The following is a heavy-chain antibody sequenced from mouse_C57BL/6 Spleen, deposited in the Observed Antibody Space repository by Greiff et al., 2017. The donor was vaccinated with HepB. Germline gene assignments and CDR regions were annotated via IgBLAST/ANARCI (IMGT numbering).Heavy chain of an antibody. V-gene: IGHV1-53*01. CDR2: INPSNGGT. CDR3: ARNFITTVDYFDY. J-gene: IGHJ2*01. Sequence: VQLQQSGTELVKPGASVKLSCKASGYTFTSYWMHWVKQRPGQGLEWIGNINPSNGGTNYNEKFKSKATLTVDKSSSTAYMQLSSLTSEDSAVYYCARNFITTVDYFDYWGQGTTLTVSS. CDR1: GYTFTSYW. D-gene: IGHD1-1*01.